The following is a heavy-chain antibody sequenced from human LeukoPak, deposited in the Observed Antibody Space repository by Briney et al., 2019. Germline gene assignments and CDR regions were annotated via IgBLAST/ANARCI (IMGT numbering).Heavy chain of an antibody. Sequence: GGSLRLSCAASGFTFSSSGMSWVRQAPGKGLEWVSSITYSGGSTYYADSVKGRFTISRDNCRNTLYLQMHSLRAEDTAVYYCAKHKPPGYYYMDVWGKGTTVTVSS. CDR2: ITYSGGST. J-gene: IGHJ6*03. CDR1: GFTFSSSG. CDR3: AKHKPPGYYYMDV. V-gene: IGHV3-23*01.